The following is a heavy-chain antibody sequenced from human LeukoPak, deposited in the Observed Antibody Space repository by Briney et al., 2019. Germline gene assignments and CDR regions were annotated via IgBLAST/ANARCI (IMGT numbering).Heavy chain of an antibody. V-gene: IGHV4-4*02. Sequence: SETLSLTCAVSGGPVSSSDWWTWVRQPPGKGLEWIGEIYHSGSTNYNPSLKSRVTISVDKSENQLSLKLSSVTAADTAVYYCARDERGVDFGDYQGLPHWGQGTLVTVSS. J-gene: IGHJ4*02. CDR3: ARDERGVDFGDYQGLPH. D-gene: IGHD4-17*01. CDR2: IYHSGST. CDR1: GGPVSSSDW.